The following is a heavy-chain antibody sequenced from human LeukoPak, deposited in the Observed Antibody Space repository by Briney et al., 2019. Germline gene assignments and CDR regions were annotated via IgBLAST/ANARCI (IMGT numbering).Heavy chain of an antibody. CDR3: TSALNINIHY. CDR1: GFTFSSSW. Sequence: PGGSLRLSCVASGFTFSSSWMHWVRQAPGKGLVWVSRINSDGSSTNYADSVKGRFTISRDDAKKTLYLQMNSLRDEDTALYYCTSALNINIHYWGQGTLVTVSS. CDR2: INSDGSST. V-gene: IGHV3-74*01. J-gene: IGHJ4*02. D-gene: IGHD1/OR15-1a*01.